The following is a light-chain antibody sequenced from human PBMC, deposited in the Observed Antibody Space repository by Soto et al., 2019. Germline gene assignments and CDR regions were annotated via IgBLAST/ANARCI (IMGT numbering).Light chain of an antibody. CDR1: QIISSW. CDR3: QQWGT. J-gene: IGKJ1*01. V-gene: IGKV1-5*01. CDR2: DAS. Sequence: DIQMTQSPSTLSASVGDRVTITCRASQIISSWLAWYQQKPGKAPKLLIYDASSLESGVPSRFSGGGSGTEFTLTISSLQPDDFSTYYCQQWGTFGQGTKVEIK.